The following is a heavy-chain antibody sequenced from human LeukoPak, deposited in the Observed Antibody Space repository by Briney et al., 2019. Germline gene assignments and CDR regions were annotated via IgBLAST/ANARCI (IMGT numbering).Heavy chain of an antibody. Sequence: GGSLRLSCAASGFTFSSYGMHWVRQAPGKGLEWVAVISYDGSNKYYADSVKGRFTISSDNSKNTLYLQMNSLRAEDTAVYYCAKGLSAVAGTFVYWGQGTLVTVSS. J-gene: IGHJ4*02. CDR1: GFTFSSYG. V-gene: IGHV3-30*18. CDR3: AKGLSAVAGTFVY. D-gene: IGHD6-19*01. CDR2: ISYDGSNK.